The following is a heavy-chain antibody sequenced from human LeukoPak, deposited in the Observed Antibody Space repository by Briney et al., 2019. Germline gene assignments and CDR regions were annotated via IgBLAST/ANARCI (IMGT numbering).Heavy chain of an antibody. V-gene: IGHV3-74*01. D-gene: IGHD6-13*01. Sequence: SCKASGYTFTGYYMHWVRQAPGKGLVWVSRIKTDGSRTNYADPVKGRFTISRDNAKNTVYLEMNSLRSEDTAVYYCARAIGSSWGKVDYWGQGTLVTVSS. CDR1: GYTFTGYY. J-gene: IGHJ4*02. CDR2: IKTDGSRT. CDR3: ARAIGSSWGKVDY.